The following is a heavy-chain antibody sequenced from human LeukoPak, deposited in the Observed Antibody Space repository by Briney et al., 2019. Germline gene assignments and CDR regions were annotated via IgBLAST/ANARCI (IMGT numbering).Heavy chain of an antibody. CDR2: ISGNNDIT. J-gene: IGHJ4*02. CDR1: GYTFTSYG. Sequence: ASVKVSCKASGYTFTSYGIGWVRQAPGQGLEWMGWISGNNDITNYAQKIQGRVTMTTDTSTSTAYMELRSLRSDDTAVYYCARDGYFDYWGQGTLVTVSS. V-gene: IGHV1-18*01. CDR3: ARDGYFDY.